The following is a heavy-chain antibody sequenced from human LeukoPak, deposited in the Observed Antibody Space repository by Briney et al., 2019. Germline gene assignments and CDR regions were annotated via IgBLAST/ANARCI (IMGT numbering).Heavy chain of an antibody. CDR1: SYTFTSYG. D-gene: IGHD3-3*01. CDR3: ARVGYDFWSGYYTGGYYFDY. CDR2: ISAYNGNT. Sequence: ASVKVSCKASSYTFTSYGISWVRQAPGQGLEWMGWISAYNGNTNYAQKLQGRVTMTTDTSTSIAYMELRSLRSDDTAVYYCARVGYDFWSGYYTGGYYFDYWGQGTLVTVSS. J-gene: IGHJ4*02. V-gene: IGHV1-18*01.